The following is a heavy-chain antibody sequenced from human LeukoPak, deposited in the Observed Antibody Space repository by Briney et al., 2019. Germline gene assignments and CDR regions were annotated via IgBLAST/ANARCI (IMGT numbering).Heavy chain of an antibody. D-gene: IGHD1-26*01. CDR3: AEGGSYYRQLDY. CDR1: GFTFSSYA. J-gene: IGHJ4*02. Sequence: GGSLRLSCAASGFTFSSYAMHWVRQAPGKGLEWVAVISYDGSNKYYADSVKGRFTISRDNSKNTLYLQMNSLRAEDTAVYYCAEGGSYYRQLDYWGQGTLVTVSS. V-gene: IGHV3-30*04. CDR2: ISYDGSNK.